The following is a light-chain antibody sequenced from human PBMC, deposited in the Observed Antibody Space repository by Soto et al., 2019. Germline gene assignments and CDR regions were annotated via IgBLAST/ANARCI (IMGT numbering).Light chain of an antibody. Sequence: EMGLTQYPGTLSLSPRERTTLSCRSSLSISGNYTAWYQQRSGQPPRLLIYAASNRANGIPDTFTGSGSGTDFTLTISRLEPEDFAVYYCQQYVSALITFGQGTRLEI. V-gene: IGKV3-20*01. CDR2: AAS. J-gene: IGKJ5*01. CDR1: LSISGNY. CDR3: QQYVSALIT.